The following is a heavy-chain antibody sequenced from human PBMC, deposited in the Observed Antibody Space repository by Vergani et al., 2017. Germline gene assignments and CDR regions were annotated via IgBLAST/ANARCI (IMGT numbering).Heavy chain of an antibody. J-gene: IGHJ6*02. V-gene: IGHV1-3*01. CDR2: INAGNGNT. Sequence: QVQLVQSGAEVKKPGASVKVSCKASGYTFTSYAMHWVRQAPGKRLEWMGWINAGNGNTKYSQKFQGRVTITRDTSASTAYMELSSLRSEDTAVYYCASRDTAMVTDYYYYGMDVWGQGTTVTVSS. CDR1: GYTFTSYA. CDR3: ASRDTAMVTDYYYYGMDV. D-gene: IGHD5-18*01.